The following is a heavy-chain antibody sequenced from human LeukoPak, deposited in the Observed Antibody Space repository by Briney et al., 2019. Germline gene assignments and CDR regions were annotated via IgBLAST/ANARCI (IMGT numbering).Heavy chain of an antibody. CDR3: ARHDYSNYFGYYYYYMDV. CDR1: GFTFSSYS. CDR2: ISSSSSYI. D-gene: IGHD4-11*01. J-gene: IGHJ6*03. Sequence: GGSLRLSCAASGFTFSSYSMNWVRQAPGKGLEWVSSISSSSSYIYYADSVKGRLTISRDNAKNSLYLQMNSLRAEDTAVYYCARHDYSNYFGYYYYYMDVWGKGTTVTVSS. V-gene: IGHV3-21*01.